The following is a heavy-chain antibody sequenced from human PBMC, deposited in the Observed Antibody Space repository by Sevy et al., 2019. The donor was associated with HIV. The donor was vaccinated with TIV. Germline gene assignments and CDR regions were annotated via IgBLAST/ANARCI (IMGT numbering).Heavy chain of an antibody. CDR1: GFTFDNAW. Sequence: GGSLRLSCAASGFTFDNAWMSWVRQPPGKGLEWVGRIKSKTDGGTTDYAAPVKGRFTISRHESENTLYLQMNSLKTEDTAVYYCTTDKVRHQANFAWGQGTLVTVSS. D-gene: IGHD1-1*01. CDR2: IKSKTDGGTT. V-gene: IGHV3-15*01. J-gene: IGHJ4*02. CDR3: TTDKVRHQANFA.